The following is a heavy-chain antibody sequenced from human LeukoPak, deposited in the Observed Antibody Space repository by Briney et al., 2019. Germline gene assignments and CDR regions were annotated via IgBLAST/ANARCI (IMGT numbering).Heavy chain of an antibody. Sequence: PGGSLRLSCAASGFTFSNYWLHWVRQAPGKGLVWVSRIDANAKTTSYADSVKGRFTISTDNAKKTLYLQMNSLRAEDTAVYYCAKGYSGYDYAFDIWGQGTMVTASS. CDR2: IDANAKTT. J-gene: IGHJ3*02. V-gene: IGHV3-74*01. CDR1: GFTFSNYW. D-gene: IGHD5-12*01. CDR3: AKGYSGYDYAFDI.